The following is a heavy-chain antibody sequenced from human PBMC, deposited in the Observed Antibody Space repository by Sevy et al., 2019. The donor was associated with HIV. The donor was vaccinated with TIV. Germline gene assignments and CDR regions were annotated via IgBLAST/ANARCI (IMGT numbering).Heavy chain of an antibody. CDR3: ARDSGSYPYYFDY. Sequence: SETLSLTWTVSGGSISSGSYYWSWIRQSPGKGLKWIGYIHYSGSTNYNPSLKSRVTISVDTSKNQFSLKLSSVTAADTHEYYCARDSGSYPYYFDYWGQGTLVTVSS. D-gene: IGHD1-26*01. V-gene: IGHV4-61*01. CDR1: GGSISSGSYY. J-gene: IGHJ4*02. CDR2: IHYSGST.